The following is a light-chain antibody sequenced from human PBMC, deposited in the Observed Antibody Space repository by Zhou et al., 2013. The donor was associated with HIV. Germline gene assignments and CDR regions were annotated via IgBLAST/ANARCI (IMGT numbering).Light chain of an antibody. J-gene: IGKJ3*01. CDR1: QIISDY. Sequence: DIQMTQSPSSLSASVGDTVAITCRASQIISDYLNWYQQKPGKAPKLLIYGASSLQSGVTSRFRGSRSGADFTLTIHSLQPDDFATYYCQQSYSTPFTFGPGTTVDFK. CDR3: QQSYSTPFT. CDR2: GAS. V-gene: IGKV1-39*01.